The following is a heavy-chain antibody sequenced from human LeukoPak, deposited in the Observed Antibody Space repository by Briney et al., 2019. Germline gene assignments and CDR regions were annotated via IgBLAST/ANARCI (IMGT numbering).Heavy chain of an antibody. CDR2: ISYDGSNK. Sequence: GGSLRLSCTTSGFTFSSYALSWVRQAPGKGLEWVAVISYDGSNKYYADSVKGRFTISRDNSKNTLYLQMNSLRAEDTAVYYCARVYVVVGPLDYWGQGTLVTVSS. CDR3: ARVYVVVGPLDY. D-gene: IGHD2-21*01. J-gene: IGHJ4*02. V-gene: IGHV3-30-3*01. CDR1: GFTFSSYA.